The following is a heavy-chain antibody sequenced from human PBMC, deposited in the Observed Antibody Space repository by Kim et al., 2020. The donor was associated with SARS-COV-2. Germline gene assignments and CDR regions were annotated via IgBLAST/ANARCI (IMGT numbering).Heavy chain of an antibody. D-gene: IGHD4-17*01. CDR1: GGTFSSYA. V-gene: IGHV1-69*04. Sequence: SVKVSCKASGGTFSSYAISWVRQAPGQGLEWMGRIIPILGIANYAQKFQGRVTITADKSTSTAYMELSSLRSEDTAVYYCARNHDYGDLNWFDPWGQGTLVTVSS. J-gene: IGHJ5*02. CDR3: ARNHDYGDLNWFDP. CDR2: IIPILGIA.